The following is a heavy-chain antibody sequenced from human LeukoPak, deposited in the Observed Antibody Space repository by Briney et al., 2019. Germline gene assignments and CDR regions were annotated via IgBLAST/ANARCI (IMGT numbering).Heavy chain of an antibody. V-gene: IGHV7-4-1*02. Sequence: ASVKVSCKASGYTFTSYAMNWVRQAPGQGLEWMGWINTNTGNPTYAQGFTGRFVFSLDTSVSTAYLQISSLKAEDTAVYYCARDLSVGLYYDSSGYPLDYWGQGTLVTVSS. CDR2: INTNTGNP. D-gene: IGHD3-22*01. CDR1: GYTFTSYA. J-gene: IGHJ4*02. CDR3: ARDLSVGLYYDSSGYPLDY.